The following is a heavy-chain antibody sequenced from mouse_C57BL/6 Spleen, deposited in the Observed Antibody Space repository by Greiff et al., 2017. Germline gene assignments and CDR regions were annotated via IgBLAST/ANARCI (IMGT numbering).Heavy chain of an antibody. CDR1: GFTFSSYA. J-gene: IGHJ1*03. D-gene: IGHD2-14*01. Sequence: EVHLVESGGGLVKPGGSLKLSCAASGFTFSSYAMSWVRQTPEKRLEWVATISDGGSYTYYPDNVKGRFTISRDNAKNNLYLQMSHLKSEDTAMYYCARDRGTTIYFDVWGTGTTVTVSS. CDR3: ARDRGTTIYFDV. V-gene: IGHV5-4*01. CDR2: ISDGGSYT.